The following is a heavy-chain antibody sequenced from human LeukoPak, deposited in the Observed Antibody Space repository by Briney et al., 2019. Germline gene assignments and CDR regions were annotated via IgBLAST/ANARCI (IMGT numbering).Heavy chain of an antibody. V-gene: IGHV3-7*04. CDR3: ARDPPPDDTSGYLDY. Sequence: HPGTSLRLSCSASGFTISNCWMTWVRQAPGKGLEWVANMNQDGSRIYYVDSVKGRFTISRDNAKNSLHLQMNSLRAEDTAVYYCARDPPPDDTSGYLDYWGQGALVTVSS. CDR2: MNQDGSRI. J-gene: IGHJ4*02. D-gene: IGHD3-22*01. CDR1: GFTISNCW.